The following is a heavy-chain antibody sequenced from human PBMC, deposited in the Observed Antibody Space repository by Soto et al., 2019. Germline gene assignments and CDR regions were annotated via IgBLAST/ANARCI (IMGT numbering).Heavy chain of an antibody. CDR1: GYSFTRYQ. Sequence: GESLKISCKGSGYSFTRYQIGWVRQMPGKGLEWMGVINLGDSDTRYSPSFQGQVTISADRSITTAYLQWSSLKASDTAMYYCARLVTTGNGGRGYFDYWGLGTLVTVSS. D-gene: IGHD4-17*01. CDR3: ARLVTTGNGGRGYFDY. V-gene: IGHV5-51*01. J-gene: IGHJ4*02. CDR2: INLGDSDT.